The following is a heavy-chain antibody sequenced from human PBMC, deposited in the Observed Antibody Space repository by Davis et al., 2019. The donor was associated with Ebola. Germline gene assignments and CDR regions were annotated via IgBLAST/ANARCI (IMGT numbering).Heavy chain of an antibody. D-gene: IGHD2-2*01. CDR1: GYRFTIYA. Sequence: ASVKVSCKTSGYRFTIYAMNWVRQAPGQGLEWMGWINTDTGNPTYAQGFTGRYVFSLDTSVNTAYLEIHGLKAEDTAIYFCAREGSSTTVGRFDPWGQGTLVTVSS. J-gene: IGHJ5*02. CDR3: AREGSSTTVGRFDP. V-gene: IGHV7-4-1*01. CDR2: INTDTGNP.